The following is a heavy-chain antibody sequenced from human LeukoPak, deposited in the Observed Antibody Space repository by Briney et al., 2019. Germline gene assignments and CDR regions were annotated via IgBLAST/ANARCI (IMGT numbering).Heavy chain of an antibody. CDR3: ARRTYNWNEYYFDY. CDR1: GGPISSYY. Sequence: SETLSLTCTVSGGPISSYYWSWIRQPPGKGLEWIGYIYYSGSTNYNPSLKSRVTISVDTSKNQFSLKLSSVTAADTAVYYCARRTYNWNEYYFDYWGQGTLVTVSP. D-gene: IGHD1-1*01. J-gene: IGHJ4*02. CDR2: IYYSGST. V-gene: IGHV4-59*08.